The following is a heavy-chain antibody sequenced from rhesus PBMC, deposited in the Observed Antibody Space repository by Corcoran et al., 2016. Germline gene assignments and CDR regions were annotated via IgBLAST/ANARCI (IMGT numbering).Heavy chain of an antibody. D-gene: IGHD4-23*01. CDR2: IYGSGSST. CDR1: GGSISSNY. J-gene: IGHJ4*01. Sequence: QVQLQESGPGLVKPLETLSLTCAVSGGSISSNYWSWIRQPPGKGLEWVGVIYGSGSSTNYNPSLKSRVTLSVDTSKNQFSLKLSSVTAADTAVYYCATHLSNSYFDYWGQGVLVTVSS. V-gene: IGHV4S11*01. CDR3: ATHLSNSYFDY.